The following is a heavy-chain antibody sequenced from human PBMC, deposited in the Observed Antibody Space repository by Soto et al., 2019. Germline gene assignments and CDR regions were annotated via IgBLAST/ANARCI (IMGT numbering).Heavy chain of an antibody. D-gene: IGHD3-3*01. J-gene: IGHJ6*02. Sequence: ASVKVSCKASGYTFTSYDINWVRQATGQGLEWMGWMNPNSGNTGYAQKFQGRVTMTRNTSISTAYMELSSLRSEDTAVYYCARNPYYDFWSGYSPYYHYYGMDVWGQGTTVTVSS. CDR3: ARNPYYDFWSGYSPYYHYYGMDV. CDR2: MNPNSGNT. V-gene: IGHV1-8*01. CDR1: GYTFTSYD.